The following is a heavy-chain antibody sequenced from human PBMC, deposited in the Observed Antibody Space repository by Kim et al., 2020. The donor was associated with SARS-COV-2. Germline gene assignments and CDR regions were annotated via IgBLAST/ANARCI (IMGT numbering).Heavy chain of an antibody. CDR1: GFTFSSYS. V-gene: IGHV3-21*01. CDR2: ISSSSSYI. CDR3: ARDQLEVYYYYDMDV. J-gene: IGHJ6*02. Sequence: GGSLRLSCAASGFTFSSYSMNWVRQAPGKGLEWVSSISSSSSYIYYADSVKGRFTISRDNAKNSLYLQMNSLRAEDTAVYYCARDQLEVYYYYDMDVWGQGTTVTVSS. D-gene: IGHD1-1*01.